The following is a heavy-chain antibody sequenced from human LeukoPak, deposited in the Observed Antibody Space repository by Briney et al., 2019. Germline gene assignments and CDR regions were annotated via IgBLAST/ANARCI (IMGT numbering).Heavy chain of an antibody. CDR1: GFTVSSNY. CDR2: IYSGGNT. CDR3: ARMATGYPNWFDP. J-gene: IGHJ5*02. D-gene: IGHD3-9*01. V-gene: IGHV3-66*01. Sequence: PGGSLRLSCAASGFTVSSNYMSWVRQAPGKGLEWVSVIYSGGNTYYADSVKGRFTISRDNAKNTLYPQMNSLRAEDTAVYYCARMATGYPNWFDPWGQGTLVTVSS.